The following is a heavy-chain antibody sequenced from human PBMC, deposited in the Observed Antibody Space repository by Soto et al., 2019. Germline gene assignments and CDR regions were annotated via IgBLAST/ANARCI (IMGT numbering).Heavy chain of an antibody. CDR1: GFTLSSYA. CDR2: ISYDGSNK. CDR3: ARSHSSPFDY. Sequence: GGSLRLSCAASGFTLSSYAMHWVRQAPGKGLEWVAVISYDGSNKYYADSVKGRFTISRDNSKNTLYLQMNSLRAEDTAVYYCARSHSSPFDYWGQGTLVTVSS. V-gene: IGHV3-30*04. J-gene: IGHJ4*02. D-gene: IGHD6-19*01.